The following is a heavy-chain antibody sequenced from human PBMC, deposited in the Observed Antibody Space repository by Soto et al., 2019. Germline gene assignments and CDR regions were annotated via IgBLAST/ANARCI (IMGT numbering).Heavy chain of an antibody. D-gene: IGHD4-17*01. Sequence: QVQLVESGGGVVQPGRSLRLSCATSGFTFSSYGMHWVRQGPGKGLEWVAVIWYDGTNKYYADSVNDRFTISRDDSKNTLYLQMNSLRAEDTAVYYCARGPMTTVTTWGDWYFDLWGRGTLVTVSS. V-gene: IGHV3-33*01. J-gene: IGHJ2*01. CDR3: ARGPMTTVTTWGDWYFDL. CDR2: IWYDGTNK. CDR1: GFTFSSYG.